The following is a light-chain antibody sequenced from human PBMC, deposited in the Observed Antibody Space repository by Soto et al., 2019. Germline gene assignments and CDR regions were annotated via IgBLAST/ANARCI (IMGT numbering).Light chain of an antibody. J-gene: IGKJ4*01. Sequence: IQLTQYPSSLSAAVGDRVTITCRSRQCISSYLAWYQQKPGKAPKLLIYAASTLQSGVPSRFSGSGSGTDVTLTISSLQPEDFATYYCQQLNSYPLTVGGGTKVEIK. V-gene: IGKV1-9*01. CDR1: QCISSY. CDR3: QQLNSYPLT. CDR2: AAS.